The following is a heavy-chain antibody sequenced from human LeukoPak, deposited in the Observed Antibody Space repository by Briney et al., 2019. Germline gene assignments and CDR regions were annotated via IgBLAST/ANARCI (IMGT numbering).Heavy chain of an antibody. J-gene: IGHJ4*02. D-gene: IGHD2/OR15-2a*01. CDR2: IKHDGSGA. Sequence: GGSLRLSCAASGFTFRSYWMHWVRQAPGKWLMWVSRIKHDGSGASYADAVKGRFTISRDNAKNTLYLEMNNLRAEDTAVYYCARDSSTSFWGWGQGTLVTVSS. CDR3: ARDSSTSFWG. V-gene: IGHV3-74*01. CDR1: GFTFRSYW.